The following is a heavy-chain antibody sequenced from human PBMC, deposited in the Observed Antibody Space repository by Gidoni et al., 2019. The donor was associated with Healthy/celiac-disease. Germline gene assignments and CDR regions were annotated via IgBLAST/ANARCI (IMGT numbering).Heavy chain of an antibody. Sequence: APGKGLEWVSSISSSSSYIYYADSVKGRFTISRDNAKNSLYLQMNSLRAEDTAVYYCARRDGYNYGYWGQGTLVTVSS. CDR2: ISSSSSYI. J-gene: IGHJ4*02. CDR3: ARRDGYNYGY. V-gene: IGHV3-21*01. D-gene: IGHD5-12*01.